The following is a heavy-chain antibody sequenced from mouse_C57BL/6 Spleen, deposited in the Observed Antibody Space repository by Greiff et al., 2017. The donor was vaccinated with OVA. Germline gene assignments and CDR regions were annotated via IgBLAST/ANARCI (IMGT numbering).Heavy chain of an antibody. D-gene: IGHD1-1*01. Sequence: EVQVVESGGGLVQPKGSLKLSCAASGFSFNTYAMNWVRQAPGQGLEWVARIRSKSNNYAKYYADSVKDRFTISRDDSESMLYLQMNNLKTEYTAMYYCVRRIMGYYYAMDYWGQGTSVTVSS. CDR1: GFSFNTYA. CDR3: VRRIMGYYYAMDY. J-gene: IGHJ4*01. V-gene: IGHV10-1*01. CDR2: IRSKSNNYAK.